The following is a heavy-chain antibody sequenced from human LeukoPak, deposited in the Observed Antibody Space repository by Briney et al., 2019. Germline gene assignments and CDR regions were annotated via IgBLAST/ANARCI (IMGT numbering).Heavy chain of an antibody. CDR1: GFSFSSYS. Sequence: GGSLRLSCAASGFSFSSYSMNWVRQAPGKGLEWVSYISSSSTIYYADSVRGRFTISRDNAKNSLYLLMNTLRDEDTAVYYCARGPYYGGHLFDFWGQGTLVTASS. D-gene: IGHD4-23*01. CDR2: ISSSSTI. CDR3: ARGPYYGGHLFDF. J-gene: IGHJ4*02. V-gene: IGHV3-48*02.